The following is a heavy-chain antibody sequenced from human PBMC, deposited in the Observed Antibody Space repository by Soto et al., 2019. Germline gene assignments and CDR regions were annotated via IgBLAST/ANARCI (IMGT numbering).Heavy chain of an antibody. Sequence: QVQLVQSGAEVKKPGSSVKVSCKASGGTFSSYTISWVRQAPGQGLEWMGRIIPILGIANYAQKFQGRVTITADKSTSTAYMELSSLRSEDTAVYYCARDPRSAAAGPGERYFQHWGQGTLVTVSS. CDR1: GGTFSSYT. CDR3: ARDPRSAAAGPGERYFQH. D-gene: IGHD6-13*01. J-gene: IGHJ1*01. V-gene: IGHV1-69*08. CDR2: IIPILGIA.